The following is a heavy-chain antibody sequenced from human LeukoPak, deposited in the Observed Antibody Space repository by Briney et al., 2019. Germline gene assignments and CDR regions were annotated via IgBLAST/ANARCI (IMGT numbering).Heavy chain of an antibody. CDR2: IQNDKSNQ. J-gene: IGHJ4*02. Sequence: GGSLRLSCAASGFTFNTYTMNWVRQAPGKGLEWVTFIQNDKSNQYYAASVKGRFTISRDNSKNTLYLQMNSLRPDDTALYYCAKDSTAVFSSIDYWGRGTVVTVSS. CDR3: AKDSTAVFSSIDY. V-gene: IGHV3-30*02. CDR1: GFTFNTYT. D-gene: IGHD2/OR15-2a*01.